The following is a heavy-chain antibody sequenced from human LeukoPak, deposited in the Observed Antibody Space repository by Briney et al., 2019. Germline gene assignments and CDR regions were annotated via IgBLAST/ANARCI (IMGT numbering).Heavy chain of an antibody. CDR1: GGSVSSSNYY. J-gene: IGHJ6*03. CDR3: VRQVADYFYYYMDV. CDR2: IYFSETT. D-gene: IGHD2-15*01. Sequence: SETLSLTCTVSGGSVSSSNYYWGWVRQPPGKGLEWVAAIYFSETTYYNPSLKSRITISLDTSKNQFSLKLSSVTAADTAVYYCVRQVADYFYYYMDVWGKGTTVTVTS. V-gene: IGHV4-39*01.